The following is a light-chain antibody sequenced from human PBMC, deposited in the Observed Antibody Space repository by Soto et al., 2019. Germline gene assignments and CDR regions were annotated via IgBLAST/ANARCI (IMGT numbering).Light chain of an antibody. CDR3: QKYNGAPYT. Sequence: DIQMTQSPSSLSASVGDRVTITCRASQGISNYLAWYQQNPGKVPKLLIYAASTLQSGVPSRFSGSGSGTVFTLNISSLQPEDVATYYCQKYNGAPYTFGQGTKLEIK. J-gene: IGKJ2*01. V-gene: IGKV1-27*01. CDR1: QGISNY. CDR2: AAS.